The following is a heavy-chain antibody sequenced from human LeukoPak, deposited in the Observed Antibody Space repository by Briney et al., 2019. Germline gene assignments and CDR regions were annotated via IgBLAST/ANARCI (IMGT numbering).Heavy chain of an antibody. Sequence: GGSLRLSCAASGFTFSSYWMSWVRQAPGKGLEWVANIRQDGSEKFYVDSVKGRFTISRDNAKNSLYLQMNSLRDEDTAVYYCVRLVGSRSCSGGTCYSDYWGQGTLVTVSS. CDR3: VRLVGSRSCSGGTCYSDY. J-gene: IGHJ4*02. CDR2: IRQDGSEK. D-gene: IGHD2-15*01. CDR1: GFTFSSYW. V-gene: IGHV3-7*01.